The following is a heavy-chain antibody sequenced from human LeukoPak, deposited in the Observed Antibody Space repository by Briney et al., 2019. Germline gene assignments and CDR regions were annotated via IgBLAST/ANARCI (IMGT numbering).Heavy chain of an antibody. V-gene: IGHV4-39*01. CDR3: ARHPHYYFDNSAR. CDR1: GGSISSSSYH. Sequence: SETLSLTCTVSGGSISSSSYHWGWIRQPPGKGLEWIGSISYSGNTYYNPSLKSRVTISVDTSKNQLSLRLSSVTAADTAVYYCARHPHYYFDNSARWGQGTLVTVSS. CDR2: ISYSGNT. D-gene: IGHD3-22*01. J-gene: IGHJ4*02.